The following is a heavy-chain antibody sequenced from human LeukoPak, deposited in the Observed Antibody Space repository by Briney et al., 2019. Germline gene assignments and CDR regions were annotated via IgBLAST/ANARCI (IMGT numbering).Heavy chain of an antibody. CDR2: ISGSGGST. CDR1: GFTFSSYA. CDR3: AKDIGVVPNNY. J-gene: IGHJ4*02. D-gene: IGHD3-3*01. V-gene: IGHV3-23*01. Sequence: GGSLRLSCAASGFTFSSYAMSWVRQAPGKGLEWVSAISGSGGSTYYADSVKGRFTISRDNSKNTLYLQMNGLRAEDTAVYYCAKDIGVVPNNYWGQGTLVTVSS.